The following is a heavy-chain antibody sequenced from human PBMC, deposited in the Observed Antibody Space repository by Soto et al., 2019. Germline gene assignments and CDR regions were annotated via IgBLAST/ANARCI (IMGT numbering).Heavy chain of an antibody. J-gene: IGHJ4*02. CDR3: ASLLTVTTLFLTIDY. CDR1: GGSISSSSYY. CDR2: IYYSGST. V-gene: IGHV4-39*01. D-gene: IGHD4-17*01. Sequence: SETLSLTCTVSGGSISSSSYYWGWIRQPPGKGLEWIGSIYYSGSTYYNPSLKSRVTISVDTSKNQFSLKLSSVTAADTAVYYCASLLTVTTLFLTIDYWGQGTLVTVSS.